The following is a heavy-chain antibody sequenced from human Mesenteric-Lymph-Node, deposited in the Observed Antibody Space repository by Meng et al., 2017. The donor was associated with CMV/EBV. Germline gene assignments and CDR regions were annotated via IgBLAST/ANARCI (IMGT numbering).Heavy chain of an antibody. V-gene: IGHV7-4-1*02. CDR2: INTNTGNP. CDR3: ARGLNWGSAYWYFDL. CDR1: GYTFNSYA. J-gene: IGHJ2*01. D-gene: IGHD7-27*01. Sequence: SGYTFNSYAMNWVRQAPGQGLEWMGWINTNTGNPTYAQGFTGRFVFSLDTSVSTAYLQISSLKAEDTAVYYCARGLNWGSAYWYFDLWGRGTLVTVSS.